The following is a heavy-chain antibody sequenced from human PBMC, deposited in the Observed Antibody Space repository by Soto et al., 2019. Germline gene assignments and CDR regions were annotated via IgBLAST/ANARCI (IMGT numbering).Heavy chain of an antibody. V-gene: IGHV4-31*03. CDR1: GGSISSGGYY. D-gene: IGHD3-10*01. CDR3: ARDGGDMVREDYFDY. CDR2: IYYSGST. J-gene: IGHJ4*02. Sequence: QVQLQESGPGLVKPSQTLSLTCTVSGGSISSGGYYWSWIRQHPGKGLEWIGYIYYSGSTYYNPSLQSRVTISVDTSKNQFSLKLSSVTAADTAVYYCARDGGDMVREDYFDYWGQGTLVTVSS.